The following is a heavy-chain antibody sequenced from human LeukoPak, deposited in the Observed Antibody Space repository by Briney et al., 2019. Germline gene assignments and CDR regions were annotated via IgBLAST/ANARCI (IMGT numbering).Heavy chain of an antibody. CDR1: GFTVSSSY. D-gene: IGHD6-13*01. Sequence: PGESLRLSCAASGFTVSSSYMSWVRQAPGKGLEWVSIISSAGTTYYADSVKGRFTISRDNSKNTVYLQVNSLRDEDTAVYYCARDLEAANTYYFDYWGQGTMVTVSS. J-gene: IGHJ4*02. CDR3: ARDLEAANTYYFDY. CDR2: ISSAGTT. V-gene: IGHV3-66*01.